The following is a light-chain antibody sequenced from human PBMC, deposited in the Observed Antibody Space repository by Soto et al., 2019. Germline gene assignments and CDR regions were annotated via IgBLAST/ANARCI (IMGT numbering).Light chain of an antibody. CDR2: GAS. J-gene: IGKJ1*01. Sequence: EIVMTQSPATLSVSPGGRATLSCRASQSIGDTLAWYQQKPGQAPRLLIYGASSRATGIPARFSGSGSGTEFTLTISTLQSEDFAVYYCQQYNNWPWTFGQGTKVDVK. V-gene: IGKV3-15*01. CDR3: QQYNNWPWT. CDR1: QSIGDT.